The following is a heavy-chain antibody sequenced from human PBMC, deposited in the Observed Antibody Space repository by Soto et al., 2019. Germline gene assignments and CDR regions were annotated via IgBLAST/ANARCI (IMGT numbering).Heavy chain of an antibody. CDR3: ARPSSSGWSHYYYMDV. CDR1: GYSFTSYW. V-gene: IGHV5-51*01. Sequence: GESLKISCKGSGYSFTSYWIGWVRQMPGKGLEWMGIIYPGDSYTRYSPSFQGQVTISADKSISPAYLQWSSLKASDTAMYYCARPSSSGWSHYYYMDVWGKGTTVTVSS. J-gene: IGHJ6*03. CDR2: IYPGDSYT. D-gene: IGHD6-19*01.